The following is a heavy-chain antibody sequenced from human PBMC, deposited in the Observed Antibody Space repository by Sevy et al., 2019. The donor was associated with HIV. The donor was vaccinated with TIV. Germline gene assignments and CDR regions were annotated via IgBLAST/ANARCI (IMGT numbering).Heavy chain of an antibody. CDR3: ARDRYSGSYSTLDY. V-gene: IGHV3-30-3*01. CDR1: GFTFSSYA. J-gene: IGHJ4*02. D-gene: IGHD1-26*01. Sequence: QLGGSLRLSCAASGFTFSSYAMHWVRQAPGKGLEWVAVISYDGSNKYYADSVKGRFTISRDNSKNTLYLQMNSLRAEDTAVYYCARDRYSGSYSTLDYWGQGTLVTVSS. CDR2: ISYDGSNK.